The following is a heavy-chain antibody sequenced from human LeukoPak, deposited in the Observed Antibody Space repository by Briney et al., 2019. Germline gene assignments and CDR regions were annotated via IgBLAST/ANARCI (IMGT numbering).Heavy chain of an antibody. J-gene: IGHJ4*02. D-gene: IGHD6-19*01. Sequence: GGSLRLSCAASGFTFDDYAMHWARQAPGKGLEWVSGISWNSGSIGYADSVKGRFTISRDNAKNSLYLQMNSLRAEDTALYYCAKGAKAVAGGPTDYWGQGTLVTVSS. CDR3: AKGAKAVAGGPTDY. CDR2: ISWNSGSI. CDR1: GFTFDDYA. V-gene: IGHV3-9*01.